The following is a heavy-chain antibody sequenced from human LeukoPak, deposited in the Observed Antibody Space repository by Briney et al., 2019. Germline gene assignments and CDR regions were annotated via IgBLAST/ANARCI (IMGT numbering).Heavy chain of an antibody. D-gene: IGHD3-10*01. CDR2: ISYDGSNK. Sequence: PGRSLRLSCAASGFTFSSYAMHWVRQAPGKGLEWVAVISYDGSNKYYADSVKGRFTISRDNSKNTLYLQMNSLRAEDTAVYYCARVRELLWFGELRDAFDTWGQGTMVTVSS. J-gene: IGHJ3*02. CDR3: ARVRELLWFGELRDAFDT. V-gene: IGHV3-30-3*01. CDR1: GFTFSSYA.